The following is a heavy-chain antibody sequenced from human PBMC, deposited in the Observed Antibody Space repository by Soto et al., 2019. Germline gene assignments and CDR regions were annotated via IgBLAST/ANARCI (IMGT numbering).Heavy chain of an antibody. V-gene: IGHV1-18*01. D-gene: IGHD6-13*01. CDR3: ARDSSSWYRNNWFDP. CDR1: GYTFTSYA. Sequence: GASVKVSCKASGYTFTSYAMHWVRQAPGQRLEWMGWISAYNGNTNYAQKLQGRVTMTTDTSTSTAYMELRSPRSDDTAVYYCARDSSSWYRNNWFDPWGQGTLVTVSS. J-gene: IGHJ5*02. CDR2: ISAYNGNT.